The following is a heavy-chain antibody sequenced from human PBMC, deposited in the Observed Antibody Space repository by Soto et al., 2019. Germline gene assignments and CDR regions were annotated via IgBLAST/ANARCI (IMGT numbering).Heavy chain of an antibody. Sequence: PGGSLRLSCAASGFTFTRYCMNWVRQAPGKGLEWVSSISSTTNYIYYGDSMKGRFTISRDNAKNSLYLEMNSLRAEDTAVYYCARESEDLTSNFDNWGQGTLVTVSS. CDR2: ISSTTNYI. J-gene: IGHJ4*02. CDR1: GFTFTRYC. V-gene: IGHV3-21*06. CDR3: ARESEDLTSNFDN.